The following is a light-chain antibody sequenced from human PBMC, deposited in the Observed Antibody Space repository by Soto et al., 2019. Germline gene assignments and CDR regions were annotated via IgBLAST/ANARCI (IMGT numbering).Light chain of an antibody. CDR1: QTISTC. J-gene: IGKJ1*01. V-gene: IGKV1-39*01. Sequence: DIQMTQFPSSLSASVGDRVTITCRASQTISTCLNWYQQKPGTAPKLLIYAASNLESGVPSRFSGSGSGTYFTLTISSLQPEDFATVYCQQCLTTPRTFGQGTRVEI. CDR2: AAS. CDR3: QQCLTTPRT.